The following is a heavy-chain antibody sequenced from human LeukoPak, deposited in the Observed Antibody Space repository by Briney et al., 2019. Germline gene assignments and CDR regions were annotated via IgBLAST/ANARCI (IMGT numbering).Heavy chain of an antibody. D-gene: IGHD6-19*01. Sequence: GESLKISCKGSGYSFTSYWIGWVRQMPGKGLEWMGIIYPGDSDTRYSPSFQGQVTISADKSISTAYLQWSSLKASDTAMYYCARRPAHYLIAVAGAPLDYGMDVWGQGTTVTVSS. CDR3: ARRPAHYLIAVAGAPLDYGMDV. CDR1: GYSFTSYW. CDR2: IYPGDSDT. J-gene: IGHJ6*02. V-gene: IGHV5-51*01.